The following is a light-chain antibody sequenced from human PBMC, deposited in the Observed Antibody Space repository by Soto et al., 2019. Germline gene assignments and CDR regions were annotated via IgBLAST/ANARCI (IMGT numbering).Light chain of an antibody. CDR1: QSISSY. CDR2: AAS. Sequence: DIQMTQSPSSLSGSVGDRVTITCRASQSISSYLNWYQQKPGKAPKLLIYAASSLQSGVPSRFSGSGSGTDFTLTISSLQPEDFATYYCQQSYSTPRALTFGGGTKVEIK. CDR3: QQSYSTPRALT. V-gene: IGKV1-39*01. J-gene: IGKJ4*01.